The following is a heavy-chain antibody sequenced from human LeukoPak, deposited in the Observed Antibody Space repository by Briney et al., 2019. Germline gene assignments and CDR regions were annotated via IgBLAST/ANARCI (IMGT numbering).Heavy chain of an antibody. CDR2: ISSSGSTI. Sequence: GGSLRLSCVASGFSFSSYEINWVRQAPGKGLEWVSYISSSGSTIYYADSVKGRFTISRDNAKNSLYLQMNSLRPEDTAVYYCARFGYNDFDYWGQGTLVTVSS. J-gene: IGHJ4*02. V-gene: IGHV3-48*03. CDR3: ARFGYNDFDY. D-gene: IGHD5-24*01. CDR1: GFSFSSYE.